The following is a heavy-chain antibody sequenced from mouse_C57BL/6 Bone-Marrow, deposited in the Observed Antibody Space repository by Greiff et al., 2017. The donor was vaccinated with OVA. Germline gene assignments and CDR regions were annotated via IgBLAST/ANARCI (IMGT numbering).Heavy chain of an antibody. V-gene: IGHV7-1*01. CDR3: ARDAKLYAMDY. J-gene: IGHJ4*01. CDR1: GFTFSDFY. CDR2: SRNKANDYTT. Sequence: EVKLMESGGGLVQSGRSLRLSCATSGFTFSDFYMEWVRQAPGKGLEWIAASRNKANDYTTEYSASVKGRFIVSRDTSQSILYLQMNALRAEDTAIYYCARDAKLYAMDYWGQGTSVTVSS.